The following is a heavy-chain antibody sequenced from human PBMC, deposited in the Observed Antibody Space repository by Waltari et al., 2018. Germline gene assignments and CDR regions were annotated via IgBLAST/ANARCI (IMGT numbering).Heavy chain of an antibody. J-gene: IGHJ2*01. Sequence: QLQLQESGPGLVKPSETLSLTCTVSGGSISSSSYYWGWIRQPPGKGLEWIGSIYYSGSTYYNPSLKSRVTISVDTSKNQFSLKLSSVTAADTAVYYCAGSSWQFGYFDLWGRGTLVTVSS. CDR3: AGSSWQFGYFDL. CDR2: IYYSGST. CDR1: GGSISSSSYY. D-gene: IGHD6-13*01. V-gene: IGHV4-39*01.